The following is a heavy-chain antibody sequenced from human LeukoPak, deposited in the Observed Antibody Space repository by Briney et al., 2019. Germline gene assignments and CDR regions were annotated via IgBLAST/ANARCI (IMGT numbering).Heavy chain of an antibody. J-gene: IGHJ4*01. CDR1: GFTFSDYY. Sequence: TGGSLRLSCAASGFTFSDYYMSWIRQAPGKGLEWVSYISSSSSYTNYADSVKGRFTISRDNAKKSLYLQMTSLTAEDTAVYYCARDRGAYCGGDCYLGFDYWGRGTLVTVSS. CDR3: ARDRGAYCGGDCYLGFDY. CDR2: ISSSSSYT. D-gene: IGHD2-21*02. V-gene: IGHV3-11*06.